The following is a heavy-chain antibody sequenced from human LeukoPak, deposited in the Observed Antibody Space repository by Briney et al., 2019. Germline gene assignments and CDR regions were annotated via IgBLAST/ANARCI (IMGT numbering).Heavy chain of an antibody. CDR3: AAQKRYCSSTSCYEKWFDP. CDR1: GGSISSSSYY. Sequence: SETLSLTCTVSGGSISSSSYYWGWIRQPSGKRLEWIGSIYYSGSTYYNPSLKSRVTISVDTSKNQFSLKLSSVTAADTAVYYCAAQKRYCSSTSCYEKWFDPWGQGILVTVSS. V-gene: IGHV4-39*01. D-gene: IGHD2-2*01. J-gene: IGHJ5*02. CDR2: IYYSGST.